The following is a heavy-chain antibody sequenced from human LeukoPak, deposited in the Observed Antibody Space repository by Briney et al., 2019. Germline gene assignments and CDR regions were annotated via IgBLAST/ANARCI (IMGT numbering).Heavy chain of an antibody. V-gene: IGHV4-39*01. CDR2: INYSGIT. CDR1: GGSISSTTYY. CDR3: ARRAAAGNCLDY. J-gene: IGHJ4*02. Sequence: TSETLSLTCTVSGGSISSTTYYWGWIRQSPGKGLEWFGSINYSGITYYNPSLKSRVTISVDTSKNQFSLKLTSVTAADTAVYYCARRAAAGNCLDYWGQGTLVTVSS. D-gene: IGHD6-13*01.